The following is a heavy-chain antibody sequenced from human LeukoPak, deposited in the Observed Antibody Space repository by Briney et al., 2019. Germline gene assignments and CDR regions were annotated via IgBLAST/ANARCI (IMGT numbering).Heavy chain of an antibody. Sequence: GGSLRLSCAASGFTFSDDWMNWVRQAPGKGLEWVGRIKNKNEGGASHYAASVKDRFSISRDDSRTTLFLQMNSLKIEDTGVYYCTTGIDDGGGYWGQGTQVTVSS. CDR3: TTGIDDGGGY. CDR1: GFTFSDDW. V-gene: IGHV3-15*06. J-gene: IGHJ4*02. D-gene: IGHD3-10*01. CDR2: IKNKNEGGAS.